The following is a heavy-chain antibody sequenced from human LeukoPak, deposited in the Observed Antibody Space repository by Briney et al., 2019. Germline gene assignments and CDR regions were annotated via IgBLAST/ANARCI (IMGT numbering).Heavy chain of an antibody. CDR2: MNPNSGNT. Sequence: GASVKVSCKASGYTFTSYDINWVRQATGQGLEWMGWMNPNSGNTGYAQKFQGRDTMTRNTSISTAYMELSSLRSEDTAVYYCASLVRNYYYMDVWGKGTTVTVSS. J-gene: IGHJ6*03. D-gene: IGHD2-8*02. V-gene: IGHV1-8*01. CDR1: GYTFTSYD. CDR3: ASLVRNYYYMDV.